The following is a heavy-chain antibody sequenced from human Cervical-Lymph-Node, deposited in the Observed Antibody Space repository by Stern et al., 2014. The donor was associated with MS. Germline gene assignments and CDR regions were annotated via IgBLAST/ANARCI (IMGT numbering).Heavy chain of an antibody. Sequence: VQLVQSGAEVKKPGESLKISCKGSGYNFASYWLGWGRQGPGKGLEWMGIIYPDGSDSRYTPSFQGQVTMSADKSITTAFLQWSSLKASDTAFYFCARKGTYGLDFWGQGALVTVSS. CDR2: IYPDGSDS. J-gene: IGHJ4*02. CDR3: ARKGTYGLDF. CDR1: GYNFASYW. V-gene: IGHV5-51*01. D-gene: IGHD3-10*01.